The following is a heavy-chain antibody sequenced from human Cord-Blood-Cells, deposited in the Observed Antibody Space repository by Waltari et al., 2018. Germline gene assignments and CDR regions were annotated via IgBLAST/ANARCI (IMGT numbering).Heavy chain of an antibody. Sequence: QVQLVQSGAEVKKPGASVKVSCKASGYTFTSYDINWVRQATGQGLEWMGWMNPNSGNTSYVQKFQGRVTITRNTSISTAYMELSSLRSEDTAVYYCARRRGYCSSTSCYSLFDYWGQGTLVTVSS. V-gene: IGHV1-8*03. CDR2: MNPNSGNT. CDR1: GYTFTSYD. CDR3: ARRRGYCSSTSCYSLFDY. D-gene: IGHD2-2*02. J-gene: IGHJ4*02.